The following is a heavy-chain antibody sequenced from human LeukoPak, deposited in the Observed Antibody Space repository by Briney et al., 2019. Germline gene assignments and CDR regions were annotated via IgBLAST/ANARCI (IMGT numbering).Heavy chain of an antibody. J-gene: IGHJ6*02. D-gene: IGHD6-19*01. Sequence: PSETLSLTCIVSGGSISSGSITSYYWSWIRQPPGEGLEWIGYIYYSGSTNYNPSLKSRVTISVDTSKNHFSLKLSSVTAADTAVYYCTRDQWGGTGWDYGMDVWGQGTTVTVSS. V-gene: IGHV4-61*03. CDR1: GGSISSGSITSYY. CDR2: IYYSGST. CDR3: TRDQWGGTGWDYGMDV.